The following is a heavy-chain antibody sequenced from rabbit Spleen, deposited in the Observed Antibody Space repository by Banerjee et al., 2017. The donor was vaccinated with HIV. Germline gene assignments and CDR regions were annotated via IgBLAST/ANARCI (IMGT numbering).Heavy chain of an antibody. Sequence: QSLEESGGDLVQPEGSLTLTCKASGFDFSSSYWICWVRQAPGKGLEWIACIYTGSGSTWYASWVNGRFTISRSTSLNTVDLKMTSLTAADTATYFCASLSIGYDYVNLWGPGTLVTVS. CDR1: GFDFSSSYW. CDR2: IYTGSGST. D-gene: IGHD2-1*01. J-gene: IGHJ4*01. CDR3: ASLSIGYDYVNL. V-gene: IGHV1S43*01.